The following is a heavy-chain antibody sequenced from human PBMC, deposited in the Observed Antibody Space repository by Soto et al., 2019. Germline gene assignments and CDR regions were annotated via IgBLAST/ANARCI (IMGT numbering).Heavy chain of an antibody. CDR3: ARAIEEVPAAAQGY. CDR1: GFTFHNYG. V-gene: IGHV3-21*01. D-gene: IGHD2-2*01. J-gene: IGHJ4*02. CDR2: IDSTGTYI. Sequence: GGSLRLSCVGSGFTFHNYGMSWVRQAPGKGLEWLSSIDSTGTYIYYANSLKGRFTISRDNAKSSLYLQMNSLRAEDTAAYYCARAIEEVPAAAQGYWGQGTPVTVSS.